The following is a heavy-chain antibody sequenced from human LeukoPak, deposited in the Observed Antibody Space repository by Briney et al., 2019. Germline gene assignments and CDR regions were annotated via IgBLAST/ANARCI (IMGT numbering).Heavy chain of an antibody. CDR1: GGSVNRGNYY. Sequence: SETLSLTCTVSGGSVNRGNYYWSWIRQLPGKGLEWIGEINHSGSTNYNPSLKSRVTISVDTSKNQFSLKLSSVTAADTAVYYCARDRPYCSGGSCYGTTDAFDIWGQGTMVTVSS. CDR2: INHSGST. V-gene: IGHV4-61*01. CDR3: ARDRPYCSGGSCYGTTDAFDI. J-gene: IGHJ3*02. D-gene: IGHD2-15*01.